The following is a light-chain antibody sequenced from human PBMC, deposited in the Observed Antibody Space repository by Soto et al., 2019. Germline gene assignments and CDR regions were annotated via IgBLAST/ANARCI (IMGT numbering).Light chain of an antibody. V-gene: IGLV2-14*01. CDR1: SSDVGGYNY. Sequence: QSVLTQPASVSGSPGQSITISCTGTSSDVGGYNYVSWCQQYPGRVPKLLIYKVSNRPSGISNRFSGSKSGNTASLTISGLQAEDEADYFCTSPTPGSLYVFGSGTQLTVL. CDR2: KVS. J-gene: IGLJ1*01. CDR3: TSPTPGSLYV.